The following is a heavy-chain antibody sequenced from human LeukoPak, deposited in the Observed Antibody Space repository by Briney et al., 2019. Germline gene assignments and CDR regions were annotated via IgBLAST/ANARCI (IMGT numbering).Heavy chain of an antibody. V-gene: IGHV4-31*03. D-gene: IGHD6-25*01. J-gene: IGHJ6*03. Sequence: PSETLSLTCTVSGGSISSGNYSWSWIRQHPGKGLEWIGYIFYSGNTYYNPSLKSRVTISVDTSKNQFSLKLTSVTAADTAVYYCARVQRPSLYYYYMDVWGKGTTVTVSS. CDR1: GGSISSGNYS. CDR2: IFYSGNT. CDR3: ARVQRPSLYYYYMDV.